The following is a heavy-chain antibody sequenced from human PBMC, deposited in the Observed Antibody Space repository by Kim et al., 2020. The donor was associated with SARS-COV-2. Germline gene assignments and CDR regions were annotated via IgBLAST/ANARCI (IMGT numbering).Heavy chain of an antibody. D-gene: IGHD2-2*01. CDR3: ATGLARDCGSTSCYTV. Sequence: ASVKVSCKASGYTFTNYGISWVRQAPGQGLEWMGWISTYNDNRNYAQKFQDRVTMTTDTSTSTAYMELKSLRSDDTAIYYCATGLARDCGSTSCYTVWGQGTLVTVSS. CDR1: GYTFTNYG. J-gene: IGHJ4*02. CDR2: ISTYNDNR. V-gene: IGHV1-18*04.